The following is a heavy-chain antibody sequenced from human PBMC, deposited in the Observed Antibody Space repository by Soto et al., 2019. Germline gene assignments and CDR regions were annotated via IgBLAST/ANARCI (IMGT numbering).Heavy chain of an antibody. CDR1: GYTSTSYY. V-gene: IGHV1-46*01. D-gene: IGHD2-15*01. Sequence: QVQLVQSGAEVKKPGASVKGSCKASGYTSTSYYMHWVRQAPRQGLDWMGIINPSGGSTSYAQKLQGRVTMTRDTYTSTVYMELSSLRSEDTAVYYCARDIDPGAQYHYYYGMDVWGQGTTVTVSS. CDR3: ARDIDPGAQYHYYYGMDV. J-gene: IGHJ6*02. CDR2: INPSGGST.